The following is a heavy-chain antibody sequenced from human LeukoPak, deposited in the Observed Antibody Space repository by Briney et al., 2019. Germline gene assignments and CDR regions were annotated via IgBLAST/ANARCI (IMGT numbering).Heavy chain of an antibody. CDR2: ISSSGNNE. V-gene: IGHV3-48*03. D-gene: IGHD1-7*01. J-gene: IGHJ4*02. CDR3: SRTWRFRNYGY. Sequence: QPGGSLRLSCAASGFTFSSYEMNWVRQAPGKGLEWVSYISSSGNNEYYADSVKGRFTISRDNAKNSLYLQMNSLRADDTAVYYCSRTWRFRNYGYWGQGTLVTVSS. CDR1: GFTFSSYE.